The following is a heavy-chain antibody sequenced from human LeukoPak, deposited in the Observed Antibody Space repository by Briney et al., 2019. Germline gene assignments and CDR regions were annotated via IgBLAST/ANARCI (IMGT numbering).Heavy chain of an antibody. CDR3: ASEYSLHCSSTSCYGNWDFDY. J-gene: IGHJ4*02. Sequence: PGGSLRLSCAASGLTFSNYWMNWVRQAPGKGLEWVANIKHDGSEKYYVDSVKGRFTISRDNAKNSLYLQMNSLRAEDTAVYYCASEYSLHCSSTSCYGNWDFDYWGQGTLVTVSS. V-gene: IGHV3-7*01. CDR1: GLTFSNYW. D-gene: IGHD2-2*01. CDR2: IKHDGSEK.